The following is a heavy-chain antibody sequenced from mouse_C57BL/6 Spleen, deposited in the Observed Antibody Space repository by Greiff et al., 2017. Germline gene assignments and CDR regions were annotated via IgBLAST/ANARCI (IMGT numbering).Heavy chain of an antibody. J-gene: IGHJ1*03. D-gene: IGHD1-1*01. V-gene: IGHV1-76*01. CDR2: IYPGSGNT. Sequence: QVQLQQSGAELVRPGASVKLSCKASGYTFTDYYINWVKQRPGQGLEWIARIYPGSGNTYYNEKFKGKATLTAEKSSSTAYMQLSSLTSEDSAVYFCARTSYYYGYWYFDVWGTGTTVTVSS. CDR3: ARTSYYYGYWYFDV. CDR1: GYTFTDYY.